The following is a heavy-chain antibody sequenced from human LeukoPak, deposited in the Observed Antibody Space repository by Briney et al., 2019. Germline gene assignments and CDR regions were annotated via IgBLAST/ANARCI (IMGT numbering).Heavy chain of an antibody. V-gene: IGHV3-21*01. J-gene: IGHJ4*02. CDR3: AREDTAMVPIDY. Sequence: GGSLSLSCAASGFTFSSYSMNWVRQAPGKGLEWVSSISSSSSYIYYADSVKGRFTISRDNAKNSMYLQMNSLRAEDTAVYYCAREDTAMVPIDYWGQGTLVTVSS. CDR1: GFTFSSYS. CDR2: ISSSSSYI. D-gene: IGHD5-18*01.